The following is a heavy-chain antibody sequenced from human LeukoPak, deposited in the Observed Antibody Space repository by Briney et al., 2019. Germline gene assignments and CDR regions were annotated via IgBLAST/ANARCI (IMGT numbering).Heavy chain of an antibody. CDR3: ARGPRRLLWFGELLSPADY. V-gene: IGHV1-8*03. J-gene: IGHJ4*02. CDR1: GYTFTSYD. D-gene: IGHD3-10*01. CDR2: MNPNSGNT. Sequence: GASVKVSCKASGYTFTSYDINWVRQATGQGLEWMGWMNPNSGNTGYAQQFQGRVTITRNTSISTAYMELSSLRSEDTAVHYCARGPRRLLWFGELLSPADYWGQGTLVTVSS.